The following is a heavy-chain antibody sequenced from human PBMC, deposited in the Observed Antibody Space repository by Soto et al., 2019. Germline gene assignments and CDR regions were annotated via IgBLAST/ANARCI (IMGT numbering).Heavy chain of an antibody. V-gene: IGHV1-69*13. Sequence: SVKVSCKASGYTFTGYYMHWVRQAPGQGLEWMGGITPMFGTPNYAQKFQGRVTITADESTSTAHMELSSLRSEDTAMYYCARDGTLYDSSAYYYLYWGQGTLVTVSS. CDR1: GYTFTGYY. CDR3: ARDGTLYDSSAYYYLY. CDR2: ITPMFGTP. J-gene: IGHJ4*02. D-gene: IGHD3-22*01.